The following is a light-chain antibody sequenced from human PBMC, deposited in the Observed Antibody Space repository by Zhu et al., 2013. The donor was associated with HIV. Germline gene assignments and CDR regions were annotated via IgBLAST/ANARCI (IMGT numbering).Light chain of an antibody. V-gene: IGKV4-1*01. J-gene: IGKJ1*01. CDR1: QSVLYSSNNKNY. CDR3: QQYYSTPRT. CDR2: WAS. Sequence: DIVMTQSPDSLAVSLGERATINCKSSQSVLYSSNNKNYLAWYQQKPGQPPKLLIYWASTRESGVPDRFSGSGSGTDFTLTISSLQAEDVAVYYCQQYYSTPRTFAKGPR.